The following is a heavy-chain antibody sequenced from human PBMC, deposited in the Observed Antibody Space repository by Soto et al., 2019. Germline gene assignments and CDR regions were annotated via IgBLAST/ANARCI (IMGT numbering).Heavy chain of an antibody. CDR3: ARAHRSYIAAAGTPAYYYYGMDV. CDR2: IIPIFGTA. CDR1: GGTFSSYA. Sequence: SVKVSCKASGGTFSSYAISWVRQAPGQGLEWMGGIIPIFGTANYAQKFQGRVTMTRDTSISTAYMELSRLRSDDTAVYYCARAHRSYIAAAGTPAYYYYGMDVWGQGTTVTVSS. J-gene: IGHJ6*02. V-gene: IGHV1-69*05. D-gene: IGHD6-13*01.